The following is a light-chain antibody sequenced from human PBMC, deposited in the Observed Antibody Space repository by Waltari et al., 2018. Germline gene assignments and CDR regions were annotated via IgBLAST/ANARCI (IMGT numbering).Light chain of an antibody. CDR2: GAS. Sequence: IVLTQSPGTLSLSPGEAATLSCRASQGVSSNYLAWYQQKPSQAPRLLIYGASFRATGIPDRFSGRGSGTDFSLIISRLEPEDFVVYYCQQYSSSPRTFGQGTKVEIK. J-gene: IGKJ1*01. CDR3: QQYSSSPRT. CDR1: QGVSSNY. V-gene: IGKV3-20*01.